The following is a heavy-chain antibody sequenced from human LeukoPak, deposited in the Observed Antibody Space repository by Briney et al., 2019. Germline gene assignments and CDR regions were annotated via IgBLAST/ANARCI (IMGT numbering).Heavy chain of an antibody. CDR3: ARGYAEYFQH. Sequence: PSETLSHTCTVSGGSISSYYWSWIRQPPGKGLEWIGYIYYSGSTNYNPSLKSRVTISVDTSKNQFSLKLSSVTAADTAVYYCARGYAEYFQHWGQGTLVTVSS. CDR2: IYYSGST. V-gene: IGHV4-59*01. J-gene: IGHJ1*01. D-gene: IGHD5-18*01. CDR1: GGSISSYY.